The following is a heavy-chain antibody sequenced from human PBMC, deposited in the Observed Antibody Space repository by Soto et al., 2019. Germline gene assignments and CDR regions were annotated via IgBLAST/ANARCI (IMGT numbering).Heavy chain of an antibody. D-gene: IGHD1-20*01. V-gene: IGHV5-10-1*04. CDR2: IDSSDSDT. Sequence: PGESLKISCQASGFAFTSYWITWVRQMPGRGLEWMGRIDSSDSDTRYSPSFKGQIIISADRSITTAYLQWSSLKASDTATYYCARGITGISHPYHFDSWGQGTLVTVSS. J-gene: IGHJ4*02. CDR3: ARGITGISHPYHFDS. CDR1: GFAFTSYW.